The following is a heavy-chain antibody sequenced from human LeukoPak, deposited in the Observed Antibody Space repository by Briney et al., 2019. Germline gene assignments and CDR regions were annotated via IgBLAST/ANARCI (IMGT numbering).Heavy chain of an antibody. Sequence: SETLSLTCTVSGGSISGDHWNWIRQPPGKGLEWIGYIYYSGNTNYNPSLKSRVTISLDTSKNQFSLKLNSVPAADTAVYYCARRNDFGLWGQGTMVTVSS. V-gene: IGHV4-59*08. CDR1: GGSISGDH. J-gene: IGHJ3*01. CDR2: IYYSGNT. CDR3: ARRNDFGL.